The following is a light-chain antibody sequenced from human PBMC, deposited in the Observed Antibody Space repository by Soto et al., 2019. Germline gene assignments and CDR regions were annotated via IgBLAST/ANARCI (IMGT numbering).Light chain of an antibody. CDR1: QSVTSN. Sequence: EIVLTQSPGTLSLSPGERATLSCRASQSVTSNYLAWYQQKPGQAPRLLIYGASTRATGSPARFSGSGSGTEFTLTISSLQSEDFAVYYCQQYNNGPTYTFGQGTKLEIK. V-gene: IGKV3-15*01. J-gene: IGKJ2*01. CDR3: QQYNNGPTYT. CDR2: GAS.